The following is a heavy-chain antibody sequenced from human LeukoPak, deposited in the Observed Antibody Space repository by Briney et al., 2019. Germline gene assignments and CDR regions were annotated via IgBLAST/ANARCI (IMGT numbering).Heavy chain of an antibody. V-gene: IGHV3-53*01. J-gene: IGHJ4*02. CDR3: AMRGNTWYDC. Sequence: GGSLRLSCAASGFTVSSNYMSWVRQAPGKGLEWVSVIYSGGSTCYADSVKGRFTISRDNSKNTVDLQMNSLRVEDTAVYYCAMRGNTWYDCWGQGTLVTVSS. CDR1: GFTVSSNY. D-gene: IGHD6-13*01. CDR2: IYSGGST.